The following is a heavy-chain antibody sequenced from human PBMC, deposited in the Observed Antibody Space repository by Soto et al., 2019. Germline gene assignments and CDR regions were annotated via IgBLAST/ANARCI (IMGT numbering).Heavy chain of an antibody. CDR1: GFTFSSYG. J-gene: IGHJ4*02. CDR2: ISYDGSNK. Sequence: GGSLRLSCAASGFTFSSYGMHWVRQAPGKGLEWVAVISYDGSNKYYADSVKGRFTIPRDNSKNTLYLQMNSLRAEDTAVYYCAKDAVTSLDYWGQGTLVTVSS. D-gene: IGHD4-17*01. CDR3: AKDAVTSLDY. V-gene: IGHV3-30*18.